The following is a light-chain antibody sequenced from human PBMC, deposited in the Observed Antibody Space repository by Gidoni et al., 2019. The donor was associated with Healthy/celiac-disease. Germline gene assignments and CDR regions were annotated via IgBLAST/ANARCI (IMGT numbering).Light chain of an antibody. V-gene: IGKV3-15*01. CDR1: QSVSSN. J-gene: IGKJ1*01. Sequence: EIVMTQSPATLSVSPGERATLSCRASQSVSSNLAWYQQKPGQAPRLLIYGASTRATGIPARFSGSGSGTEFTRTISSLPAVYYCQQYNNWPPWTFGQGTKVEIK. CDR3: QQYNNWPPWT. CDR2: GAS.